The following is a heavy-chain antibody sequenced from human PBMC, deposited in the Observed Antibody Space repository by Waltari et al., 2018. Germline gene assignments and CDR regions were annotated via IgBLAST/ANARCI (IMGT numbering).Heavy chain of an antibody. V-gene: IGHV1-69*01. CDR1: GGTFSSYA. CDR2: SIHIVVTA. Sequence: QVQLVQSGAEVKKPGSSVKVSCKASGGTFSSYAISWVRQAPGQGLEWMWESIHIVVTANYVQKSPGRVTITADQYTSTAYMELSSLRSEDTAVYYCAGGGLGTGVDYWGQGTLVTVSS. D-gene: IGHD7-27*01. J-gene: IGHJ4*02. CDR3: AGGGLGTGVDY.